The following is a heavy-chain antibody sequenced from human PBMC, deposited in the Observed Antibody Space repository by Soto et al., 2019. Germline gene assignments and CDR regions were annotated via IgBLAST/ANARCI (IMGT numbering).Heavy chain of an antibody. V-gene: IGHV4-31*02. Sequence: TLSLTCTVSGGSISSGGYYWSWIRQHPGKGLEWIGYIYYSGSTYYNPSLKSRVTISVDTSKNQFSLKLSSVTAADTAVYYCASFVGMITFGGVIAIDYWGQGTLVTVSS. J-gene: IGHJ4*02. CDR3: ASFVGMITFGGVIAIDY. CDR2: IYYSGST. CDR1: GGSISSGGYY. D-gene: IGHD3-16*02.